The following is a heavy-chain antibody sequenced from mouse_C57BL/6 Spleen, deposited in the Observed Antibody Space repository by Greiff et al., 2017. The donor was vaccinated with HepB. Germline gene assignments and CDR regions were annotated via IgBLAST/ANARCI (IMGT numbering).Heavy chain of an antibody. V-gene: IGHV5-4*01. CDR1: GFTFSSYA. CDR3: ARDWDYGNWDY. J-gene: IGHJ2*01. CDR2: ISDGGSYT. D-gene: IGHD2-1*01. Sequence: EVQVVESGGGLVKPGGSLKLSCAASGFTFSSYAMSWVRQTPEKRLEWVATISDGGSYTYYPDNVKGRFTISRDNAKNNLYLQMSHLKSEDTAMYYCARDWDYGNWDYWGQGTTLTVSS.